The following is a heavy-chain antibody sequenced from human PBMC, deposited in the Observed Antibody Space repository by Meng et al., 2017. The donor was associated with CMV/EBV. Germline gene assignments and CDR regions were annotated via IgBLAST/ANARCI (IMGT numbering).Heavy chain of an antibody. CDR1: GGSFSGYS. CDR2: INHSGST. D-gene: IGHD5-24*01. Sequence: TCAVYGGSFSGYSWSWIRQPPGKGLEWIGEINHSGSTNYNPSLKSRVTISVDTSKNQFSLKLSSVTAADTAVYYCARGQRWLQPIDYWGQGTLVTVSS. J-gene: IGHJ4*02. CDR3: ARGQRWLQPIDY. V-gene: IGHV4-34*01.